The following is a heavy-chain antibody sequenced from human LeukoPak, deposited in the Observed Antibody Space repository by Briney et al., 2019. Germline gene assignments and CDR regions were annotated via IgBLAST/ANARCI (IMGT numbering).Heavy chain of an antibody. CDR2: IKQDGSEK. CDR3: ARVGVYGDAYCYYYGMDV. V-gene: IGHV3-7*01. Sequence: GGSLRLSCAASGFTFSSYWMSWVRQAPGKGLEWVANIKQDGSEKYYVDSVKGRFTISRDNAKNSLYLQMNSLRAEDTAVYYCARVGVYGDAYCYYYGMDVWDQGTTVTVSS. D-gene: IGHD4-17*01. J-gene: IGHJ6*02. CDR1: GFTFSSYW.